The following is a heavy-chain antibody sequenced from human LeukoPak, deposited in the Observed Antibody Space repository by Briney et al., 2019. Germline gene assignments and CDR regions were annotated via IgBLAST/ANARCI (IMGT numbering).Heavy chain of an antibody. CDR3: AGQTGISIAAAGTRVNWFDP. Sequence: SETLSLTCTVSGGSISSSSYYWGWIRQPPGKGLEWIGSIYYSGSTYYNPSLKSRVTISVDTSKNQFSLKLSSVTAADTAVYYCAGQTGISIAAAGTRVNWFDPWGQGTLVTVSS. CDR2: IYYSGST. J-gene: IGHJ5*02. V-gene: IGHV4-39*01. D-gene: IGHD6-13*01. CDR1: GGSISSSSYY.